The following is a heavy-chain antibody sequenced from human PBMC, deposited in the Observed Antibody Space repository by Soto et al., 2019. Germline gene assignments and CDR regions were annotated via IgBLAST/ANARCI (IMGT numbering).Heavy chain of an antibody. Sequence: QITLKESGTTLVKPTQTLTLTCTYSGFSLSTGVGMGWIRQPPGKALECLALIYWDDDKRYSSSLKSRLTTTKDTYKNQAVLNMTNMDPVDTATYYCAHKSYYGLGSFDYWGQGILVTVAS. CDR3: AHKSYYGLGSFDY. D-gene: IGHD3-10*01. CDR1: GFSLSTGVG. CDR2: IYWDDDK. J-gene: IGHJ4*02. V-gene: IGHV2-5*02.